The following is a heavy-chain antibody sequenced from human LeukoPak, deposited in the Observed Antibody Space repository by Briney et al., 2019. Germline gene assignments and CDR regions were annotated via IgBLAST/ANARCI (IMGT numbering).Heavy chain of an antibody. D-gene: IGHD5-12*01. CDR1: GYTFTGYY. CDR2: INPNSGGT. Sequence: ASVTVSCKASGYTFTGYYMHWVRPAPGQGLEWMGWINPNSGGTNYAQKFQGRVTMTRDTSISTAYMELSRLRSDDTAVYYCARDLSGYGNFDYWGQGTLVTVSS. J-gene: IGHJ4*02. CDR3: ARDLSGYGNFDY. V-gene: IGHV1-2*02.